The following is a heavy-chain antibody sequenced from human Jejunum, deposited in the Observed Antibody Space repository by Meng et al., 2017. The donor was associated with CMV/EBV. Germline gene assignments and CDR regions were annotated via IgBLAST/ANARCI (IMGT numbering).Heavy chain of an antibody. CDR3: ARSPGFWSLDS. D-gene: IGHD2-8*02. J-gene: IGHJ4*02. CDR2: ISHSGST. Sequence: VSGSSISRYIWWSWVRQPPGKGLEWIGEISHSGSTQYTPSLTSRVTISVDKTKNHFSLKLTSVTAADTGVYFCARSPGFWSLDSWGQGTRVTVSS. V-gene: IGHV4-4*01. CDR1: GSSISRYIW.